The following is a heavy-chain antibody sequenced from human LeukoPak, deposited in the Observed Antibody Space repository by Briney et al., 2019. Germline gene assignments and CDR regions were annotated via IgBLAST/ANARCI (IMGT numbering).Heavy chain of an antibody. CDR2: INHSGST. J-gene: IGHJ5*02. CDR1: GGSFSGYY. CDR3: ARNYDFWSGYYTGGWFDP. D-gene: IGHD3-3*01. V-gene: IGHV4-34*01. Sequence: SETLSLTCAVYGGSFSGYYWGWIRQPPGKGLEWIGEINHSGSTNYNPSLKSRVTISVDTSKNQFSLKLSSVTAADTAVYYCARNYDFWSGYYTGGWFDPWGQGTLVTVSS.